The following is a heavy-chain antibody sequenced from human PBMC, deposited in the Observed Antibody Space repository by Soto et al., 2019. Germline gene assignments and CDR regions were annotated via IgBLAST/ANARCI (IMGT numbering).Heavy chain of an antibody. Sequence: QVQLVQSGAEVKKPGASVKVSCKASGYTFTSYGISWVRQAPGQGLEWMGWISAYNGNTNYAQKLQGRGTMTTDTSTSTAYMELRSLRSDDTAVYYCARDPPRYEYSGYDGDYWGQGTLVTVSS. D-gene: IGHD5-12*01. V-gene: IGHV1-18*01. CDR2: ISAYNGNT. CDR1: GYTFTSYG. J-gene: IGHJ4*02. CDR3: ARDPPRYEYSGYDGDY.